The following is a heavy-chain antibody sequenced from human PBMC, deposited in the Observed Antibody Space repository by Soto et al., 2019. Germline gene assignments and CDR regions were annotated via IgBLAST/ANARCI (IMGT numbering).Heavy chain of an antibody. Sequence: GGSLRLSCGASGFTFSSYWMHWVRQAPGKGLVWVSRINSDGSSTSYADSVKGRFTISRDNAKNTLYLQMNSLRAEDTAVYYCARVFGYSSSPFDPWGQGTLVTVSS. CDR1: GFTFSSYW. V-gene: IGHV3-74*01. CDR2: INSDGSST. J-gene: IGHJ5*02. D-gene: IGHD6-13*01. CDR3: ARVFGYSSSPFDP.